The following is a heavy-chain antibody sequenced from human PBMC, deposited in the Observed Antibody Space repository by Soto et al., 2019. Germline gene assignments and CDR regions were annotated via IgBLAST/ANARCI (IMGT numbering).Heavy chain of an antibody. CDR2: ITGSGGST. CDR3: ARDKTTVITLNWFDP. Sequence: GGSLRLSCAASGFTFSSYAMSWVRQAPGKGLEWVSAITGSGGSTYYADSVKGRFTISRDNSKNTLYLQMNSLRAEDTALYFCARDKTTVITLNWFDPWGQGTLVTVSS. D-gene: IGHD4-4*01. J-gene: IGHJ5*02. V-gene: IGHV3-23*01. CDR1: GFTFSSYA.